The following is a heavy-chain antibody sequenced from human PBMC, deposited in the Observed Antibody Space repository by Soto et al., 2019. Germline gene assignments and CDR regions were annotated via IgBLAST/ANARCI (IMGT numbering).Heavy chain of an antibody. Sequence: EVILVESGGGLVKPGGSLRLSCANSGFVFSSYSMNWVRQAPGKGLEWVSSISACGSYTFHADSVKGRFTISRDNANNLLYLQMSSLRADDTAVYYCARKVIEVTNGMDVWGQGTTVTVSS. CDR2: ISACGSYT. D-gene: IGHD2-21*01. CDR1: GFVFSSYS. J-gene: IGHJ6*02. V-gene: IGHV3-21*01. CDR3: ARKVIEVTNGMDV.